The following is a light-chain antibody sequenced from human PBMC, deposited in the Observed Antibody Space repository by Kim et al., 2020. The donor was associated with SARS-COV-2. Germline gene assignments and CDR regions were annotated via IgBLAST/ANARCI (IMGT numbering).Light chain of an antibody. CDR2: INSDGSH. Sequence: ASVKLTCTLSSGHSSNAIAWHQQQPDKGPRYLMKINSDGSHSKGDGIPDRFSGSSSGAERYLTISSLQSEDETDYYCQTWGTGIRVFGGGTQLTVL. V-gene: IGLV4-69*01. CDR1: SGHSSNA. CDR3: QTWGTGIRV. J-gene: IGLJ3*02.